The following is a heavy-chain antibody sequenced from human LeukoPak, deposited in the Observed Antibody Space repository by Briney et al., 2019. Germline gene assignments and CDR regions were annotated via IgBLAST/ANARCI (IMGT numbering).Heavy chain of an antibody. CDR2: ISSSSSYI. D-gene: IGHD6-6*01. Sequence: PGGSLRLSCVASGFTFSSYSMNWVRQAPGKGLEWVSSISSSSSYIYYADSVKGRFTISRDNAKNSLYLQMNSLRAEDTAVYYCAFEYSSSSAGFDYWGQGTLVTVSS. J-gene: IGHJ4*02. V-gene: IGHV3-21*01. CDR1: GFTFSSYS. CDR3: AFEYSSSSAGFDY.